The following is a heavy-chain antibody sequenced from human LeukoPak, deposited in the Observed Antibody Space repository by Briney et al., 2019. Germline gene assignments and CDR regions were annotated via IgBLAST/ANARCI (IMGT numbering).Heavy chain of an antibody. Sequence: GGSLRLSCSASGFTFDDFAMGWVRQAPGKGPEWVSDIKWDGSFIRYADSVRGRFTISRDNAKNSLDLEMNSLGVEDTAFYYCARGRIAVTGPHYFDYWGQGTLVTVSS. CDR1: GFTFDDFA. V-gene: IGHV3-20*04. CDR2: IKWDGSFI. J-gene: IGHJ4*02. CDR3: ARGRIAVTGPHYFDY. D-gene: IGHD6-19*01.